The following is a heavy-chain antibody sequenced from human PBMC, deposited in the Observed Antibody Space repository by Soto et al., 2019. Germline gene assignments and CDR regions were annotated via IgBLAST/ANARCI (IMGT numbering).Heavy chain of an antibody. CDR3: ARVGGGYDWADAFDI. D-gene: IGHD5-12*01. V-gene: IGHV3-21*01. CDR1: GFTFSSYS. J-gene: IGHJ3*02. CDR2: ISSSSSYI. Sequence: GSLRLSCAASGFTFSSYSMNWVRQAPGKGLEWVSSISSSSSYIYYADSVKGRFTISRDNAKNSLYLQMNSLRAEDTAVYYCARVGGGYDWADAFDIWGQGTMVTVSS.